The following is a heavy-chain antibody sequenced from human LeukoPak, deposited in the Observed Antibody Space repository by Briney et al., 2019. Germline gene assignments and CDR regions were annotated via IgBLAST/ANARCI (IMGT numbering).Heavy chain of an antibody. CDR3: ARDHHDSSGYYFPFDD. CDR1: QFTFSSYA. J-gene: IGHJ4*02. D-gene: IGHD3-22*01. V-gene: IGHV3-23*01. Sequence: GGSLRLSCAASQFTFSSYALSWVRQAPGKGLEWVSGISGSGGSTYYADSVKGRFTISRDNSKNTLYLQMNNLRAEDTAVYYCARDHHDSSGYYFPFDDWGQGTLVTVSS. CDR2: ISGSGGST.